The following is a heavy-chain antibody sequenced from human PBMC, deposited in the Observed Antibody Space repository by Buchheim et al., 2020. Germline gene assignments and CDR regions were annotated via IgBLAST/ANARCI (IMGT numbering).Heavy chain of an antibody. CDR2: ISYDGSNK. J-gene: IGHJ4*02. V-gene: IGHV3-30-3*01. CDR1: GFTFSSYA. Sequence: QVQLVESGGGVVQPGRSLRLSCADSGFTFSSYAMHWVRQAPGKGLEWVAVISYDGSNKYYADSVKGRFTISRDNSKNTLYLQMNSLGAEDTAVYYCARGSGYIDYWGQRTL. CDR3: ARGSGYIDY. D-gene: IGHD2-15*01.